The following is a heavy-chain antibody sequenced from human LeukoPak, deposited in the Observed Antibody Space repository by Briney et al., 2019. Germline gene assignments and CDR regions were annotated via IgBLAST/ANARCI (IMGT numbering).Heavy chain of an antibody. CDR1: GYTFTSYG. D-gene: IGHD2-15*01. Sequence: ASVKVSCKASGYTFTSYGISWVRQAPGQGLEWMGWISAYNGNTNYAQKLQGRVTMTTDTSTSTAYMELRSMRSDDTAVYYCARGRYCSGGSCYPLIQIPFDYWGQGTLVTVSS. J-gene: IGHJ4*02. CDR3: ARGRYCSGGSCYPLIQIPFDY. V-gene: IGHV1-18*01. CDR2: ISAYNGNT.